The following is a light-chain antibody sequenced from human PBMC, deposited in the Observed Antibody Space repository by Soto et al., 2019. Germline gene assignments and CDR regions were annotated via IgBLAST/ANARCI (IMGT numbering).Light chain of an antibody. Sequence: QSVLTQPPSVSGTPGQGVTISCSGSSSNIGSNAVNWYQQLTGTAPKLLIYSDYQRPSDVPDRFSASKSATSASLAIRGLQSEDEADYYCAAWDDGLNGYVFGTGTKVTVL. J-gene: IGLJ1*01. CDR3: AAWDDGLNGYV. CDR2: SDY. V-gene: IGLV1-44*01. CDR1: SSNIGSNA.